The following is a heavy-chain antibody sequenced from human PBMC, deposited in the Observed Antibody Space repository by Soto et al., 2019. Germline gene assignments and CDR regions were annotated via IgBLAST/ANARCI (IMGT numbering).Heavy chain of an antibody. CDR1: GFTFSSYG. CDR3: ATPQWYSSSWYGAFDI. V-gene: IGHV3-30*03. J-gene: IGHJ3*02. Sequence: QVQLVESGGGVVQPGRSLRLSCAASGFTFSSYGMHWVRQAPGKGLEWVAVISHDGSNKYYADSVKGRFTISRDNSKNTLYLQMNSMRAEDAVVYYGATPQWYSSSWYGAFDIWGQGTLVTVSS. CDR2: ISHDGSNK. D-gene: IGHD6-13*01.